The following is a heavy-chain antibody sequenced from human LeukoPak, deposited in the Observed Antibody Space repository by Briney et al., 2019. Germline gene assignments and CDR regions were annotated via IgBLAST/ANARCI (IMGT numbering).Heavy chain of an antibody. CDR3: ARDGGRHYYYGMDV. Sequence: GGSLRLSCAASGFTFSSYWMSWVRQAPGKGLEWVANIKQDGSEKYYVDTVKGRFTISRDNAKNSLYLQMNSLRAEDTAVYYCARDGGRHYYYGMDVWGQGTTVTVSS. J-gene: IGHJ6*02. CDR2: IKQDGSEK. V-gene: IGHV3-7*01. CDR1: GFTFSSYW.